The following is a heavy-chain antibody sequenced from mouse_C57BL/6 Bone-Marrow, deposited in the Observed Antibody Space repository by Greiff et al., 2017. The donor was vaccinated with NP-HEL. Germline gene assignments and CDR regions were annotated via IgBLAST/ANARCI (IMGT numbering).Heavy chain of an antibody. J-gene: IGHJ4*01. Sequence: EVHLVESGGGLVQSGRSLRLSCATSGFTFSDFYMEWVRQAPGKGLEWIAASRNKANDYTTEYSASVKGRFIVSRDTSQSILYLQMNALRAEDTAIYYCARDAPKLRGYAMDYWGQGTSVTVSS. CDR1: GFTFSDFY. CDR2: SRNKANDYTT. V-gene: IGHV7-1*01. CDR3: ARDAPKLRGYAMDY. D-gene: IGHD4-1*01.